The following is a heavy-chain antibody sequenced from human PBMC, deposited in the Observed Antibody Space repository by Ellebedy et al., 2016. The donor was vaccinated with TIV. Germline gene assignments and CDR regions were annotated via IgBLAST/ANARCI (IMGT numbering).Heavy chain of an antibody. CDR1: GFTFSSYW. J-gene: IGHJ4*02. Sequence: GESLKISCAVSGFTFSSYWMSWVRQSPGKGLAWVANIKQDGSEKYYMPSVKGRFAISRDNAKNSMYLQMNSLRAEDTAVYICARDQFYASDYWGQGTLVTVSS. CDR2: IKQDGSEK. CDR3: ARDQFYASDY. D-gene: IGHD5/OR15-5a*01. V-gene: IGHV3-7*01.